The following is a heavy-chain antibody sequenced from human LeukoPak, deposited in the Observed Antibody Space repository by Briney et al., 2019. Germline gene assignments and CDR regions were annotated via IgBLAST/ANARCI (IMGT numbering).Heavy chain of an antibody. CDR3: AIRQPAMDY. CDR1: GYTFTSYA. D-gene: IGHD2-2*01. J-gene: IGHJ4*02. V-gene: IGHV1-18*01. Sequence: GASVKVSCKASGYTFTSYAMNWVRQAPGQGLEWMGWISAYNGNTNYAQKLQGRVTMTTDTSTSTAYMELRSLRSDDTAVYYCAIRQPAMDYWGQGTLVTVSS. CDR2: ISAYNGNT.